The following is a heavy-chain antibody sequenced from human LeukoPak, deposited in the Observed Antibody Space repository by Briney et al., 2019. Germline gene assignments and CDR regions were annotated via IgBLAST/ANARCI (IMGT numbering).Heavy chain of an antibody. CDR1: GGSFSGYY. D-gene: IGHD3-10*01. V-gene: IGHV4-34*01. J-gene: IGHJ4*01. CDR2: INHSGST. CDR3: ARDTSGSYSITYFDY. Sequence: SETLSLTCAVYGGSFSGYYWSWIRQPPGKGLEWIGEINHSGSTNYNPSPKSRVTISVDTSKNQFSLKLSSVTAADTAVYYCARDTSGSYSITYFDYWGHGALVTVSA.